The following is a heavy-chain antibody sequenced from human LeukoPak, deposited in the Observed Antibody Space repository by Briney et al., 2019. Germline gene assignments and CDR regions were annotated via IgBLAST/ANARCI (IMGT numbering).Heavy chain of an antibody. CDR1: GFTFSRYA. CDR3: AREREDAFDI. Sequence: GGSLRLSCAASGFTFSRYAMHWVRQAPAAGLEYVSAISSNGGSTYYGNSVKGRFTISRDKSKNTLYLQMGSLRAEDMAVYYCAREREDAFDIWGQGTMVTVSS. J-gene: IGHJ3*02. CDR2: ISSNGGST. V-gene: IGHV3-64*01.